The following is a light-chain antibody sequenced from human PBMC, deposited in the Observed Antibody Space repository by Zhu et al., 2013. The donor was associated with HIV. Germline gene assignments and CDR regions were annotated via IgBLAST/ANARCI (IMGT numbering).Light chain of an antibody. CDR3: QQHSASSYT. CDR2: GSS. V-gene: IGKV3D-15*01. Sequence: EIVMTQSPVTLSVSPGERATLSCRASQSISSNLAWYQQKPGQAPRLLIFGSSGRAAGIPQRFSGSGSGTDFTLTISRLEPEDFAVYYCQQHSASSYTFGQGTKLEIK. J-gene: IGKJ2*01. CDR1: QSISSN.